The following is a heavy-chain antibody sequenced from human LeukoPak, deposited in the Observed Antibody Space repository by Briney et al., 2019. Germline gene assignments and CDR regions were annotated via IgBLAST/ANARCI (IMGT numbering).Heavy chain of an antibody. D-gene: IGHD3-22*01. CDR3: ARDRRGSSGYYLRSESDY. V-gene: IGHV1-3*01. Sequence: ASVKVSCKASGYTLSSHSMHWVRQAPGQRLEWVGRIHAGDGSTKYSQEFQGRLIITMDTSANTAYMELRSLRSDDTAVYYCARDRRGSSGYYLRSESDYWGQGTLVTVSS. CDR2: IHAGDGST. CDR1: GYTLSSHS. J-gene: IGHJ4*02.